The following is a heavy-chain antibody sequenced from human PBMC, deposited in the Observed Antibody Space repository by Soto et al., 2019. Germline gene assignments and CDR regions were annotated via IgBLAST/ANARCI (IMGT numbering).Heavy chain of an antibody. J-gene: IGHJ4*02. CDR3: ARSGGSLDF. V-gene: IGHV4-59*01. D-gene: IGHD2-15*01. Sequence: ETLSLTCTVSGGSISSYYWSWIRQPPGKGLEWIGYIYYSGSTNYNPSLKSRVTISVDTSKNQFSLKLNSVTAADTAVYYCARSGGSLDFWGQVTLVTVSS. CDR2: IYYSGST. CDR1: GGSISSYY.